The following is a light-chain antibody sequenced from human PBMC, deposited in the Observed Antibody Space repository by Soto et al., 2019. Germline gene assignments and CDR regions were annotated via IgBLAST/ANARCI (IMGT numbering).Light chain of an antibody. CDR2: GAS. CDR1: QSVSSN. Sequence: EIVMTQSPATLSVSPGERATLSCRASQSVSSNLAWYQQKPGQAPRLLIYGASTRATGIPARFSGSGSGTEFTLTTSSLRSEDLAVFSCQQYNNWRIPSWTFGEGNKVEIK. J-gene: IGKJ1*01. V-gene: IGKV3-15*01. CDR3: QQYNNWRIPSWT.